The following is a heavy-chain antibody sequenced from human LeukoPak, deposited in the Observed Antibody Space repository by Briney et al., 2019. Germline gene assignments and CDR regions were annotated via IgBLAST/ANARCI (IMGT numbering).Heavy chain of an antibody. D-gene: IGHD3-22*01. V-gene: IGHV1-69*13. CDR2: IIPIFGTA. CDR3: ARDPRYYDSSGFDY. Sequence: ASVKVSCKASGGTFSSYAISWVRQAPGQGLEWMGGIIPIFGTANYAQKFQGRVTITADESTSTVYMELSSLRSEDTAVYYCARDPRYYDSSGFDYWGQGTLVTVSS. CDR1: GGTFSSYA. J-gene: IGHJ4*02.